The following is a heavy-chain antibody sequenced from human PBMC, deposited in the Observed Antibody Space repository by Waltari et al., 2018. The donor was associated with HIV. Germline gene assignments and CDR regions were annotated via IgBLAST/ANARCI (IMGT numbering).Heavy chain of an antibody. Sequence: QVQLQESGPGLVKPSATLSLTCTVSGGSISSYYSSCIRQPPGKGLEWIGYIYYSGSTNYNPSLKSRVTISVDTSKNQFSLKLSSVTAADTAVYYCARVDYGPNPYGMDVWGQGTTVTVSS. CDR2: IYYSGST. CDR3: ARVDYGPNPYGMDV. D-gene: IGHD4-17*01. CDR1: GGSISSYY. V-gene: IGHV4-59*01. J-gene: IGHJ6*02.